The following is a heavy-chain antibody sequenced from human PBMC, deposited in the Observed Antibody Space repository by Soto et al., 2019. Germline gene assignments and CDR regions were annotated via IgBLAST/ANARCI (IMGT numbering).Heavy chain of an antibody. D-gene: IGHD3-10*01. V-gene: IGHV1-46*03. J-gene: IGHJ4*02. CDR1: GYLFTSYY. CDR3: ARDYIGVDY. CDR2: INPSGGNT. Sequence: SVKVSCKSSGYLFTSYYIHWVRQAPGQGLEWMGIINPSGGNTNYTQKFQGRVTMTRDTSTSTVYMELSSLRSEDTAVYYCARDYIGVDYWGQGTLVTVSS.